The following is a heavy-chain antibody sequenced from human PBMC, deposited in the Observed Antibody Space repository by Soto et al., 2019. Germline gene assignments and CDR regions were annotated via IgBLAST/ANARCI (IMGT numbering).Heavy chain of an antibody. J-gene: IGHJ4*02. CDR3: ARDVYEILGRVVRRLDS. CDR2: LKRDGRER. CDR1: VFTFVDYW. D-gene: IGHD2-8*01. Sequence: GWSLRLSCASSVFTFVDYWMTWVRQAPGKGLEWVANLKRDGRERYYVDSVKGRFSVSRDNAKNSLYLQMNNLRPEDTAVYYCARDVYEILGRVVRRLDSWGQGTLVTVSS. V-gene: IGHV3-7*05.